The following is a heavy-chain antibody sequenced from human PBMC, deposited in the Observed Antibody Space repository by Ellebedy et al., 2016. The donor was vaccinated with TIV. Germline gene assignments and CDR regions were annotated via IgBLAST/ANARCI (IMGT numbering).Heavy chain of an antibody. CDR3: ARDRVGYSYGSYYYYGMDV. CDR2: IYYSGST. V-gene: IGHV4-61*01. J-gene: IGHJ6*02. Sequence: GSLRLSCTVSGGSVSSGSYYWSWIRQPPGKGLEWIGYIYYSGSTNYNPSLKSRVTMTRDTSISTAYMELSRLRSDDTAVYYCARDRVGYSYGSYYYYGMDVWGQGTTVTVSS. CDR1: GGSVSSGSYY. D-gene: IGHD5-18*01.